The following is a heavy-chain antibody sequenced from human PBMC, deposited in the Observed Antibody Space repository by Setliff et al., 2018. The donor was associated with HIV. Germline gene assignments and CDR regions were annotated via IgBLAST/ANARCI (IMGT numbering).Heavy chain of an antibody. J-gene: IGHJ4*02. V-gene: IGHV4-31*03. D-gene: IGHD4-17*01. CDR2: IHHSGST. CDR1: GGSISDSYFY. CDR3: ARVYGDFEENLFYFDN. Sequence: SETLSLTCTVSGGSISDSYFYWSWIRQHPGKALEWIGYIHHSGSTFYNPSLKSRLIMSVDTSKSQFSLRLSSVTAADTAMYYCARVYGDFEENLFYFDNWGLGTLVTVSS.